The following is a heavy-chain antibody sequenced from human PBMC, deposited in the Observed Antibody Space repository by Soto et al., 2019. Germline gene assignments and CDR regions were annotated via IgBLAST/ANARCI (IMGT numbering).Heavy chain of an antibody. CDR3: ARDPGLDFWSEYYNYYYYMDV. V-gene: IGHV3-48*01. D-gene: IGHD3-3*01. CDR1: GFTFSSYS. CDR2: ISSSSSSI. Sequence: EVQLVESGGGLVQPGGSLRLSCAASGFTFSSYSMNWVRQAPGKGLEWVSYISSSSSSIYYTDSVKGRFTISRDNAKNSRHLQMNRLRAEDTEVYYWARDPGLDFWSEYYNYYYYMDVWGKGTPVTVSS. J-gene: IGHJ6*03.